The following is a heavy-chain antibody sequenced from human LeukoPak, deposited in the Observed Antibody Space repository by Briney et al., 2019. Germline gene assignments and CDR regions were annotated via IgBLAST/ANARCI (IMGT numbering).Heavy chain of an antibody. V-gene: IGHV1-24*01. CDR1: GYTLTVLS. CDR2: FDPEDGET. D-gene: IGHD1-26*01. Sequence: ASVKVSCKLSGYTLTVLSMHWGRQAPGKGLEWMGGFDPEDGETIYAEKFQGRVTMTEDTSIETAYIELSSLRSVDTAVYYCATSSGELLGREFDYWGQGTLVTVSS. J-gene: IGHJ4*02. CDR3: ATSSGELLGREFDY.